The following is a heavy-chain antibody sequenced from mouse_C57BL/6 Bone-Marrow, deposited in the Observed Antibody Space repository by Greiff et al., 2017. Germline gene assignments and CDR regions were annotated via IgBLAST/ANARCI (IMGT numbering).Heavy chain of an antibody. D-gene: IGHD1-1*01. Sequence: QVTLKESGPGILQSSQTLSLTCSFSGFSLSTSGMGVSWIRQPSGKGLEWLAHIYWDDDKRYNPSLKSRLTISKDTSRNQVFLKITSVDTADTATYYCARSRFITTVVYWYLDVWGTGTTVTVSS. V-gene: IGHV8-12*01. CDR2: IYWDDDK. CDR1: GFSLSTSGMG. J-gene: IGHJ1*03. CDR3: ARSRFITTVVYWYLDV.